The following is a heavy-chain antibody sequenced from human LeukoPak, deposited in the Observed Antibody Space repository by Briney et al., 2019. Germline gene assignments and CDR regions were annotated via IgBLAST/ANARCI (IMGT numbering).Heavy chain of an antibody. CDR2: IYYSGST. D-gene: IGHD3-22*01. Sequence: PSETLSLTCTVSGGSISSSSYYWGWIRQPPGKGLEWIGSIYYSGSTYYNPSLKSRVTISVDTSKNQFSLKLSSVTAADTAVYYCARGVSRSLLLRVYWGQGTLVTVSS. CDR3: ARGVSRSLLLRVY. V-gene: IGHV4-39*07. CDR1: GGSISSSSYY. J-gene: IGHJ4*02.